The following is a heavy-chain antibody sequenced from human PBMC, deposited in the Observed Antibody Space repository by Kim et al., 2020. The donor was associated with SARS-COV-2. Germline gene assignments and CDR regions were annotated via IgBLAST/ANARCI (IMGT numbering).Heavy chain of an antibody. D-gene: IGHD6-19*01. CDR1: GGSLSSSSYY. CDR2: PYYSGNT. CDR3: ARHQRCWRGCYVPFDY. V-gene: IGHV4-39*01. Sequence: SETLSLTCTVSGGSLSSSSYYWGWIRQPPGKGLEWIGTPYYSGNTYYNPSLKSRVTISVDTSKNQFSLKLGSVTAADTAVYYCARHQRCWRGCYVPFDY. J-gene: IGHJ4*01.